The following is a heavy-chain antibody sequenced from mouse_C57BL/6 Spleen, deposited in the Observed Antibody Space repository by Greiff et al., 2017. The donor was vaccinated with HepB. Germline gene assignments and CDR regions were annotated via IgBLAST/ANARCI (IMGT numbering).Heavy chain of an antibody. CDR3: ARYYAPYYAMDS. CDR1: GYTFTSYW. D-gene: IGHD1-1*01. CDR2: IDPSDSYT. J-gene: IGHJ4*01. Sequence: QVQLQQPGAELVKPGASVKLSCKASGYTFTSYWMQWVKQRPGQGLEWIGEIDPSDSYTNYNQKFKGKATLTVDTSSSTAYMQLSSLTSEDSAVYYCARYYAPYYAMDSWGQGTSVTVSS. V-gene: IGHV1-50*01.